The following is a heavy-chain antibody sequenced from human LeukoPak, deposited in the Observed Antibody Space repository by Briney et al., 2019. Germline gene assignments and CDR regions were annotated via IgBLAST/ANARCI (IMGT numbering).Heavy chain of an antibody. CDR3: ARHARINDPFFDY. V-gene: IGHV4-59*08. J-gene: IGHJ4*02. D-gene: IGHD1-1*01. CDR1: GGSISSYY. CDR2: IYYSGST. Sequence: SETLSLTCTVSGGSISSYYWSWIRQTPGKGLEWIGYIYYSGSTNYNPSLKSRVTISVDTSKNQFSLKLSSVTAADTAVYYCARHARINDPFFDYWGQGTLVTVSS.